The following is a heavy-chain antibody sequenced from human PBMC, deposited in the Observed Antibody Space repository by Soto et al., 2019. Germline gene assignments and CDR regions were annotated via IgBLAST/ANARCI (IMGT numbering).Heavy chain of an antibody. CDR2: ISAYNGNT. CDR3: ARVGTSSGWYVPFDYYYYGMDV. Sequence: ASVKVSCKASGYTFTSYGISWVRQAPGQGLEWMGWISAYNGNTNYAQKLQGRVTMTTDTSTSTAYMELRSLRSDDTAVYYCARVGTSSGWYVPFDYYYYGMDVWGQGTTVTVSS. J-gene: IGHJ6*02. V-gene: IGHV1-18*01. D-gene: IGHD6-19*01. CDR1: GYTFTSYG.